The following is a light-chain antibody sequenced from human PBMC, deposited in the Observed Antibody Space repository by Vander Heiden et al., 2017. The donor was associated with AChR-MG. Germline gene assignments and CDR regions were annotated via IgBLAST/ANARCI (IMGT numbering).Light chain of an antibody. J-gene: IGLJ2*01. V-gene: IGLV3-25*03. CDR1: ALPDQY. Sequence: SYELPQPPSVSVSSGPTARIPCAGDALPDQYAYWYQQKPGQAPVLVIYKDSERPSGSPERFSGSTSGTTGTLTSSGVQAEDEADYYCQSADSSGTYVVFGGGTKLTVL. CDR2: KDS. CDR3: QSADSSGTYVV.